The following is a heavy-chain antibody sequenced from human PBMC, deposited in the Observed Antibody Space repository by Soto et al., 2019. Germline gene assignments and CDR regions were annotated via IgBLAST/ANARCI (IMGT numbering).Heavy chain of an antibody. V-gene: IGHV3-7*05. J-gene: IGHJ4*02. CDR2: IKQDGREK. CDR3: ARDRSAHGDYGYQTEDY. Sequence: EVQLVESGGGLVQPGGSLRLSCAASGFTFSSYWMSWVRQAPGKGLEWVANIKQDGREKYYVDSVKGRFTISRDNAKNSLYLQMNSLRAEDTAVYYCARDRSAHGDYGYQTEDYWGQGTLVTVSS. CDR1: GFTFSSYW. D-gene: IGHD4-17*01.